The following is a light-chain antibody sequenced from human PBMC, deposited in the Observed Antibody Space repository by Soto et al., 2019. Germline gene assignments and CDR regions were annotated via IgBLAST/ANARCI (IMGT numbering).Light chain of an antibody. J-gene: IGLJ1*01. Sequence: QSALTQPASVSGSPGQSITISCTGTNSDLGTYNLVSWYQQHPGKAPKTIIYEVTKRPSGVSKRFSGSKSGNTASLTISGLQAEDEADYYCCSYVGSNIFYVFGSATKLTV. CDR1: NSDLGTYNL. V-gene: IGLV2-23*02. CDR2: EVT. CDR3: CSYVGSNIFYV.